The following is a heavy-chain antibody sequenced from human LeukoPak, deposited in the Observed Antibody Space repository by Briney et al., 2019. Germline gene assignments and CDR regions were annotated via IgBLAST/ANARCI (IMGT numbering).Heavy chain of an antibody. V-gene: IGHV1-18*01. CDR2: RSIYNGNT. Sequence: ASVKVSCKASGYDFINYGISWVRQAPGQGLEWMGWRSIYNGNTDYKLQGRVTMTTDTSTSTAYMEVRSLRSDDSAVYYCARGGPFPSGSSSREYYLDYWGQGTLVTVSS. CDR1: GYDFINYG. D-gene: IGHD6-6*01. J-gene: IGHJ4*02. CDR3: ARGGPFPSGSSSREYYLDY.